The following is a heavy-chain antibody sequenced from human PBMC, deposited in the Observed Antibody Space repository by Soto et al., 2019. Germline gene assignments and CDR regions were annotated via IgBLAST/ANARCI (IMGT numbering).Heavy chain of an antibody. CDR3: ARHESVVVVTAARGFDI. D-gene: IGHD2-21*02. CDR2: IYYNGDT. Sequence: SGTLSLTCTVPGGPIRSGSTYWVWLRHPPGNVLECIGSIYYNGDTYYYPSLKSRVTISVDTSKNQFSVRLNSVTAADTAVYYCARHESVVVVTAARGFDIWGQGTMVT. V-gene: IGHV4-39*01. CDR1: GGPIRSGSTY. J-gene: IGHJ3*02.